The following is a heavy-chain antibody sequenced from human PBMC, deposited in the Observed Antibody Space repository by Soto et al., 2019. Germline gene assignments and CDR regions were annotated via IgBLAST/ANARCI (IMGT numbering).Heavy chain of an antibody. Sequence: QVQLVQSGAEVKKPGSSVKVSCKASGGTFSSYTISWVRQAPGQGLEWMGRIIPILGIANYAQKFQGRVTITADKSTSTAYMELSSLRSEDAAVYYCARARSARDCDFWSGYGTNWFDPWGQGTLVTVSS. CDR1: GGTFSSYT. CDR2: IIPILGIA. CDR3: ARARSARDCDFWSGYGTNWFDP. J-gene: IGHJ5*02. D-gene: IGHD3-3*01. V-gene: IGHV1-69*02.